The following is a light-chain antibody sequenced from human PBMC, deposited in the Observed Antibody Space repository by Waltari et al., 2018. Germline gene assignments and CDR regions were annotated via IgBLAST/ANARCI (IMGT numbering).Light chain of an antibody. CDR3: SSYSSSSSLDV. J-gene: IGLJ1*01. CDR1: SSDVGGYNH. Sequence: QSALTQPASVSGSPGQSITIPCTGTSSDVGGYNHVSWYQQHPGKAPILMIYDVTTRPSGVSNRFSGSKSGNTASLTISGLQPEDEADYYCSSYSSSSSLDVFGTGTKVTVL. V-gene: IGLV2-14*01. CDR2: DVT.